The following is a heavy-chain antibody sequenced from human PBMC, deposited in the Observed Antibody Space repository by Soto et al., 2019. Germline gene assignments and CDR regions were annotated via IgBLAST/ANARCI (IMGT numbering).Heavy chain of an antibody. D-gene: IGHD5-12*01. CDR1: GYTFTSYA. J-gene: IGHJ4*02. Sequence: ASVKVSCKASGYTFTSYAMHWVRQAPGQRLEWMGWINAGYGNTKYSQKFQGRVTITRDTSASTAYMELSSLRSEDTAVYYCARVPESGYDPLYASYYDYWGQGTLVTVSS. CDR3: ARVPESGYDPLYASYYDY. CDR2: INAGYGNT. V-gene: IGHV1-3*01.